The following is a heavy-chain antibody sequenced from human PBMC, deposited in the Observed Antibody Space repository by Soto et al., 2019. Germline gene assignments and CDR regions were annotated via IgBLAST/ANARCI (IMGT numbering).Heavy chain of an antibody. D-gene: IGHD2-2*01. CDR2: ISYDESNK. CDR1: GFTFRSYH. V-gene: IGHV3-30-3*01. Sequence: QVQLVESGGGVVQPGRSLRLSCAASGFTFRSYHMHWVRQAPGKGLEWVSSISYDESNKYYTDSVKGRFTISRDNSKNTLYLKMNNSRHDNTDEDYGARALNVAMASKDSQFVPWGQGTLVTVSS. CDR3: ARALNVAMASKDSQFVP. J-gene: IGHJ5*01.